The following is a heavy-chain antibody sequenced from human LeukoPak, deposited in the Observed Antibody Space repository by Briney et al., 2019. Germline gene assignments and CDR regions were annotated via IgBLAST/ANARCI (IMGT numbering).Heavy chain of an antibody. D-gene: IGHD3-22*01. CDR2: IYYSGST. CDR3: AREHYYDSSGYYYAYFDY. CDR1: GGSISSYY. V-gene: IGHV4-59*01. Sequence: PSETLSLTCTVSGGSISSYYWSWIRQPPGKGLEWIGYIYYSGSTNYNPSLKSRVTISVDTSKNQSTLKLSSVTAADTAVYYCAREHYYDSSGYYYAYFDYWGQGTLVTVSS. J-gene: IGHJ4*02.